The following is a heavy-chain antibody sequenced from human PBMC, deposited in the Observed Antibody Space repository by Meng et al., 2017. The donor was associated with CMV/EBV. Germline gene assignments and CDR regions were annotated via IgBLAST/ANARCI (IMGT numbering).Heavy chain of an antibody. Sequence: GESLKISCAASGFTFSSYSMNWVRQAPGKGLEWVSSISSSSSYIYYADSVKGRFTISRDNAKNSLYLQMNSLRAEGTAVYYCARDQQLGYYYGMDVWGQGTTVTVSS. J-gene: IGHJ6*02. CDR3: ARDQQLGYYYGMDV. CDR2: ISSSSSYI. V-gene: IGHV3-21*01. D-gene: IGHD6-6*01. CDR1: GFTFSSYS.